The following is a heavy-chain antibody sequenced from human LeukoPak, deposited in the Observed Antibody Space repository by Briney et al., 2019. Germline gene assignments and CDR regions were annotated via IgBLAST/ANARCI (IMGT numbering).Heavy chain of an antibody. CDR2: ISSGGNT. CDR1: GFTFSDYD. J-gene: IGHJ4*02. Sequence: GGSLRLSCSASGFTFSDYDMNWVRQAPGKGLEWVSAISSGGNTYYADSVKGRFTISRDNSKNTLYLQMNSLRAEDTAVYYCAKRLSYNFDYWGQGTLVTVSS. D-gene: IGHD2-2*01. V-gene: IGHV3-23*01. CDR3: AKRLSYNFDY.